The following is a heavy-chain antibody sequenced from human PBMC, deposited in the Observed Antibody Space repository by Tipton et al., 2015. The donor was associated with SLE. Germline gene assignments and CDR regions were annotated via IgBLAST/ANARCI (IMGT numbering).Heavy chain of an antibody. CDR2: IYYSGST. D-gene: IGHD6-13*01. CDR1: GGSISSSSYY. V-gene: IGHV4-61*05. Sequence: TLSLTCTVSGGSISSSSYYWGWIRQPPGKGLEWIGYIYYSGSTNYNPSLKSRVTISVDTSKNQFSLKLSSVTAADTAVYYCARGPPRKSRYSRNWFDPWGQGTLVTVSS. J-gene: IGHJ5*02. CDR3: ARGPPRKSRYSRNWFDP.